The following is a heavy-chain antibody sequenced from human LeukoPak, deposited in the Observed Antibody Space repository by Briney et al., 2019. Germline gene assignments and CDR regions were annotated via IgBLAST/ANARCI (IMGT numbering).Heavy chain of an antibody. CDR2: INHSGST. CDR3: ASGRGHGDYRLSLGYYFDY. J-gene: IGHJ4*02. Sequence: SETLSLTCAVYGGSFSGYYWSWIRQPPGKGLEWIGEINHSGSTNYNPSLKSRVTISVDTSKNQFSLKLSSVTAADTAVYYCASGRGHGDYRLSLGYYFDYWGQGTLVTVSS. D-gene: IGHD4-17*01. CDR1: GGSFSGYY. V-gene: IGHV4-34*01.